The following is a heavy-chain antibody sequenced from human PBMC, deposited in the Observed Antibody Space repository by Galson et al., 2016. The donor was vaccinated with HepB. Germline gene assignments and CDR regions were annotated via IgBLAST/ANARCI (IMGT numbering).Heavy chain of an antibody. CDR3: AQHSITIFGMVTDAFVS. CDR1: GYTFSNYW. V-gene: IGHV5-10-1*01. D-gene: IGHD3-3*01. J-gene: IGHJ3*02. CDR2: IDPRDSYI. Sequence: QSGAEVKKPGESLRISCKGSGYTFSNYWISWVRQMPGKGLEWMGRIDPRDSYINSSPCLQGHVTISVDKSISTASLQWSSLKATDTAMYYCAQHSITIFGMVTDAFVSWGQGKMVTVSS.